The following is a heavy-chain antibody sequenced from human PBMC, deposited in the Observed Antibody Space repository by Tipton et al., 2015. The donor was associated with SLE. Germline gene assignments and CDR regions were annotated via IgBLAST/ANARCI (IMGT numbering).Heavy chain of an antibody. J-gene: IGHJ6*02. CDR1: SESFSIYW. CDR2: ISHTGRT. V-gene: IGHV4-34*01. Sequence: TLSLTCAVGSESFSIYWWTWIRQPPGKGLQRIGEISHTGRTNYNPSLQSRVTISVDRSNYHFSLRLASVTAADTAVYYCVRGSASGYFGMDVWDQGTTVTVSS. CDR3: VRGSASGYFGMDV.